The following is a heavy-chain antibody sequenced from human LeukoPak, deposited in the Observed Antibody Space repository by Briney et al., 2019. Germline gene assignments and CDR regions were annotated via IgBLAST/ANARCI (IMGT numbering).Heavy chain of an antibody. V-gene: IGHV3-74*01. CDR3: AGHPPYYDSSGYYARHWYFDL. Sequence: GGSLRLSCAASGFTFSSYWMHWVRQAPGKGLVWVSRINSDGSITSYADSVKGRFTISRDNDKNTLYLQMNSLRAEDTAVYYCAGHPPYYDSSGYYARHWYFDLWGRGTLVTVSS. J-gene: IGHJ2*01. CDR2: INSDGSIT. D-gene: IGHD3-22*01. CDR1: GFTFSSYW.